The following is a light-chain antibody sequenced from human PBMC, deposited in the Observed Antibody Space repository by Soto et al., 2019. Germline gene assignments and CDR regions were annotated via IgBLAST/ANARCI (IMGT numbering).Light chain of an antibody. CDR2: EVS. V-gene: IGLV2-23*02. CDR3: CSYAGSSTLNYV. J-gene: IGLJ1*01. CDR1: SSDVGSYNL. Sequence: QSALTHPASVSGSPGQSITISCTGTSSDVGSYNLVSWYQQHPGKAPKLMIYEVSKRPSGVSNRFSGSKSGNTASLTISGLQAEDEADYYCCSYAGSSTLNYVFGTGTKVTVL.